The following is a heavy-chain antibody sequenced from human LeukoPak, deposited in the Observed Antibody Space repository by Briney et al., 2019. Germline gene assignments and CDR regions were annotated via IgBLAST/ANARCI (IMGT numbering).Heavy chain of an antibody. CDR3: TTGLPAAGPHFDY. J-gene: IGHJ4*02. V-gene: IGHV3-15*01. Sequence: PGGSLRLSCVASGFTFGNAWMTWVRQAPGKGLEWVGRIKSKTDDGTTDYAAPVKGRFTISRDDSKNTLYLQMNSLQIEDIAVYYCTTGLPAAGPHFDYWGQGTLVTVSS. CDR2: IKSKTDDGTT. CDR1: GFTFGNAW. D-gene: IGHD6-13*01.